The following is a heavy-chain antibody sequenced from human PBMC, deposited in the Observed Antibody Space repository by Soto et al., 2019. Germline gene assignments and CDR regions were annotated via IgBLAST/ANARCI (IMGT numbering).Heavy chain of an antibody. J-gene: IGHJ6*02. Sequence: LRLSCAASGFTFDDYAMHWVRQAPGKGLEWVSGISWNSGSIGYADSVKGRVTISRDNAKNSLYLQMNSLRAEDTALYYCAKDIRVGATGYYGMDVWGQGTTVTVSS. CDR2: ISWNSGSI. D-gene: IGHD1-26*01. CDR1: GFTFDDYA. V-gene: IGHV3-9*01. CDR3: AKDIRVGATGYYGMDV.